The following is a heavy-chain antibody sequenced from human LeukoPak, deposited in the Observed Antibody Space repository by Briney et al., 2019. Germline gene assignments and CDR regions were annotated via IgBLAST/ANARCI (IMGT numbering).Heavy chain of an antibody. J-gene: IGHJ4*02. CDR3: ARESLYGSGSYVFDY. CDR2: IYSGGST. D-gene: IGHD3-10*01. V-gene: IGHV3-53*01. CDR1: GFTVSNNF. Sequence: GGSLRLSCAASGFTVSNNFMSWVRQAPGKGLEWVSVIYSGGSTYYADSVKGRFTISRDNSKNTLYLQMNSLRAEDTAVYYCARESLYGSGSYVFDYWGQGTLVTVSS.